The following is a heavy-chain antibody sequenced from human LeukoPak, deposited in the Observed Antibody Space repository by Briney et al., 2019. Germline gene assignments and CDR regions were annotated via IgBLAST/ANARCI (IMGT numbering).Heavy chain of an antibody. CDR1: GFTFSSYG. J-gene: IGHJ4*02. CDR3: ARDPRSYCGGDCPLGY. D-gene: IGHD2-21*02. CDR2: IRYDGSNK. Sequence: GGSLRLSCAASGFTFSSYGMHWVRQAPGKGLEWVAVIRYDGSNKYYADSVKGRFTISRDNSKNTLYLQMNSLRAEDTAVYYCARDPRSYCGGDCPLGYWGQGTLVTVSS. V-gene: IGHV3-33*01.